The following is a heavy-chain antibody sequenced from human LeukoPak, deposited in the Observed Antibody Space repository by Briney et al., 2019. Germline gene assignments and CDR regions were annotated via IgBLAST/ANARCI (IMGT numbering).Heavy chain of an antibody. Sequence: ASVTVSCTASGYTFTGYYIHWLRQAPGQGLEWMGWINPNGGGTKYAQKFQGRVTVTGDTSINTAYMELSRLKSDDTAVYFCARDPYYTNSFDYWGQGTLVTVSS. D-gene: IGHD2/OR15-2a*01. V-gene: IGHV1-2*02. J-gene: IGHJ4*02. CDR3: ARDPYYTNSFDY. CDR2: INPNGGGT. CDR1: GYTFTGYY.